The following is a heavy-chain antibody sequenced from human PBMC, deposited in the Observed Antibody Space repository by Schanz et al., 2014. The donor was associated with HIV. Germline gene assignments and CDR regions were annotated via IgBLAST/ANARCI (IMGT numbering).Heavy chain of an antibody. CDR2: KKEDGSEK. Sequence: EEQLVESGGGLVQPGGSLRLSCAASGFTLSSYWMSWVRQAPGKGLEWVSNKKEDGSEKYHADSVKGRFTISRDNAKNSLLLQMESLRADDTAVYYCARDKSNLGMDSWGQGTLVTVSS. CDR1: GFTLSSYW. CDR3: ARDKSNLGMDS. V-gene: IGHV3-7*03. J-gene: IGHJ5*01.